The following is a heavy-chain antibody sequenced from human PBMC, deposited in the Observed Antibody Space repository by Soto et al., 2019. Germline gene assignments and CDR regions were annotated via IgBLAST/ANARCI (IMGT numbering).Heavy chain of an antibody. V-gene: IGHV4-59*08. CDR1: GGSISSYY. D-gene: IGHD3-10*01. Sequence: QVQLLESGPGLVKPSETLSLTCTVSGGSISSYYWSWIRQPPGKGLEWIGYIYSSGSTNYNPSLKSRVTISVDTSKNQFSLKLSSVTAADTAVYYFARRYGGGFDYWGQGTLVTVSS. J-gene: IGHJ4*02. CDR2: IYSSGST. CDR3: ARRYGGGFDY.